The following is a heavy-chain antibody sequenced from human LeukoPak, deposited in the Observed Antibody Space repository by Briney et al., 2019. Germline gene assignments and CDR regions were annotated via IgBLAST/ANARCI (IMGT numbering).Heavy chain of an antibody. D-gene: IGHD3-22*01. J-gene: IGHJ3*02. CDR1: RFTFDDYG. Sequence: GGSLRLSCAASRFTFDDYGMSWVRQAPGKGLEWVSGINWNGGSTGYADSVKGRFTISRDNAKNSLYLQMNSLRAEDTALYHCARSYDSSGHDAFDIWGQGTMVTVSS. CDR3: ARSYDSSGHDAFDI. V-gene: IGHV3-20*01. CDR2: INWNGGST.